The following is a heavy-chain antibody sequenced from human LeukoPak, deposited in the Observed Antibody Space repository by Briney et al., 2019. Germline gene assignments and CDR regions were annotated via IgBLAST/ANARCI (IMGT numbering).Heavy chain of an antibody. CDR1: GGSLSGYY. CDR2: INHSGST. J-gene: IGHJ4*02. V-gene: IGHV4-34*01. CDR3: ARGGDHTIFGVVNFDY. D-gene: IGHD3-3*01. Sequence: SETLSLTCAVYGGSLSGYYWSWIRQPPGKGLEWIGEINHSGSTNYNPSLKSRVTISVDTSKNQFSLKLSSVTAADTAVYYCARGGDHTIFGVVNFDYWGQGTLVTVSS.